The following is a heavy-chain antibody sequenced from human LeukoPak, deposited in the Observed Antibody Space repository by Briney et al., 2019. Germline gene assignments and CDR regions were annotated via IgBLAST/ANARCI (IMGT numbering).Heavy chain of an antibody. CDR2: INHSGST. V-gene: IGHV4-34*01. CDR3: ARAYSGSSYFDY. Sequence: SETLSLTCAVYGGSFSGYYWSWIRQPPGKGLEWIGEINHSGSTNYNPSLKSRVTISVDKSKNQFSLKLNSVTAADTAFYYCARAYSGSSYFDYWGQGTLVTVSS. CDR1: GGSFSGYY. D-gene: IGHD6-6*01. J-gene: IGHJ4*02.